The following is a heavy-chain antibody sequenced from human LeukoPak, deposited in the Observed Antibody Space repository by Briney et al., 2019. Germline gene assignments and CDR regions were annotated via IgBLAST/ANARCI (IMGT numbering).Heavy chain of an antibody. Sequence: GGSLRLSCAASGFTFSSYGMHWVRQAPGKGLEWVAFIRYDGSNKYYADSVKGRFTISRDNSKNTLYLQMDSLRAEDTAVYYCAKDREMATIIDYWGQGTLVTVSS. CDR3: AKDREMATIIDY. D-gene: IGHD5-24*01. CDR1: GFTFSSYG. CDR2: IRYDGSNK. J-gene: IGHJ4*02. V-gene: IGHV3-30*02.